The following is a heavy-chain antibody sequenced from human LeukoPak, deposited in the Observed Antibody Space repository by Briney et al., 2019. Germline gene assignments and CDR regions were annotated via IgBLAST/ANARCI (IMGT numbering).Heavy chain of an antibody. CDR2: IYTSGST. J-gene: IGHJ5*02. Sequence: PSETLSLTCTVSGGSISSYYWSWIRQPAGKGLEWIGRIYTSGSTNYNPSLKSRVTMSVDTSKNQFSLKLSSVTAAGTAVYYCARDDRAAYSGPTRHRTNWFDPWGQGTLVTVSS. CDR3: ARDDRAAYSGPTRHRTNWFDP. D-gene: IGHD5-12*01. CDR1: GGSISSYY. V-gene: IGHV4-4*07.